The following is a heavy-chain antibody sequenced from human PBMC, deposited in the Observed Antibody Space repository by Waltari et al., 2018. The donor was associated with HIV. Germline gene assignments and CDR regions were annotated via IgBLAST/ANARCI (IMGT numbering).Heavy chain of an antibody. CDR2: ISSSSSYI. J-gene: IGHJ6*02. V-gene: IGHV3-21*01. Sequence: EVQLVESGGGLVKPGGSLRLSCAASGFTFSSYSMNWVRQAPAKGLEWVSSISSSSSYIYYADSVKGRFTISRDNAKNSLYLQMNSLRAEDTAVYYCARDPSSSSSVYYYYGMDVWGQGTTVTVSS. CDR1: GFTFSSYS. D-gene: IGHD6-6*01. CDR3: ARDPSSSSSVYYYYGMDV.